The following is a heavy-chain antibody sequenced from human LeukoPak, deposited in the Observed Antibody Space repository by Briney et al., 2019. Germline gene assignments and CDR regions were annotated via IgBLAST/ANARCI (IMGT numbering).Heavy chain of an antibody. J-gene: IGHJ3*02. CDR3: ARGRPSGFDI. CDR1: GFTVGSNY. Sequence: GGSLRLSCAASGFTVGSNYMSWVRQAPGKGLEWVSVIYTGGSPDYADSVKGRFTISRDDSKNTLYLQMNSLRAEDTAVYYCARGRPSGFDIWGQGTMVIVSS. V-gene: IGHV3-66*01. CDR2: IYTGGSP.